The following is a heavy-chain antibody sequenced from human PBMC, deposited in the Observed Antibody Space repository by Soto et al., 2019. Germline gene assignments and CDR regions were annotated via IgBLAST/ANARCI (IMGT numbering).Heavy chain of an antibody. J-gene: IGHJ6*04. V-gene: IGHV1-69*01. CDR1: GDTFNNYA. Sequence: QVHLVQSGAEGKKPGSSVKVSCKASGDTFNNYAISWVRQAPGQGLEWVGGIIPNFDAANSAKKFQSRLTSTKAEATSTAYIELYRMISEDTAVNYCAERSYYESSCSFDTAGMYYRYFGLDVWGTGPTVSVSS. D-gene: IGHD3-3*01. CDR3: AERSYYESSCSFDTAGMYYRYFGLDV. CDR2: IIPNFDAA.